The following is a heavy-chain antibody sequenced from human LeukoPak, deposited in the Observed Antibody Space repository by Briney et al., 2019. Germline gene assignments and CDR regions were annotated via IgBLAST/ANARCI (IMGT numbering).Heavy chain of an antibody. D-gene: IGHD6-25*01. CDR3: ARLIAAAGTLPDY. CDR1: GDSVSSNSAA. J-gene: IGHJ4*02. CDR2: TYYRSKWYN. V-gene: IGHV6-1*01. Sequence: SQTLSLTCAISGDSVSSNSAAWNWIRQSPSRGLGWLGRTYYRSKWYNDYAVSVKGRITINPDTSKNQFSLKLNSVTAADTAVYYCARLIAAAGTLPDYWGQGALVTVSS.